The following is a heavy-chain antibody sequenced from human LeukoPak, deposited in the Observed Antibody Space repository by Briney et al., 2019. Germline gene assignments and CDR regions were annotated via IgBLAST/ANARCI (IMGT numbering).Heavy chain of an antibody. D-gene: IGHD2/OR15-2a*01. CDR3: VKDLRSDFMGVLSRYLSY. Sequence: HPGGSLRLSCSASGLTFSSFAMHCVRQATGKGLEYVAAISRNGGSTYYADSVKGRFTISRDNSKNTLYLQMSSLRAEDTAEYLCVKDLRSDFMGVLSRYLSYWGQGTLVTVSS. CDR1: GLTFSSFA. V-gene: IGHV3-64D*09. J-gene: IGHJ4*02. CDR2: ISRNGGST.